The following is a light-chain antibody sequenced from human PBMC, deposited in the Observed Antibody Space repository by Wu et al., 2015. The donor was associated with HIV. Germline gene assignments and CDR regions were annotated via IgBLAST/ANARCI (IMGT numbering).Light chain of an antibody. CDR3: QQYGSSPQT. CDR2: DAS. V-gene: IGKV3-11*01. CDR1: QSFNNY. Sequence: EIVLTQSPATLSLSPGERATLSCRASQSFNNYLAWYQQKPGQAPRLLIYDASNRATGIPARFSGSGSGTDFTLIITRLEPEDFAIYYCQQYGSSPQTLGQGTKVEIK. J-gene: IGKJ1*01.